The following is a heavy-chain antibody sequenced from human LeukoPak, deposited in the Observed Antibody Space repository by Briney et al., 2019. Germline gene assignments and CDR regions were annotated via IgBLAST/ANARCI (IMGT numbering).Heavy chain of an antibody. D-gene: IGHD4-11*01. CDR2: IIPILGIA. V-gene: IGHV1-69*04. Sequence: SVKVSCKASGGTFSSYAISWVRQAPGQGLEWMGRIIPILGIANYAQKFQGRVTITADKSTSTTYMELTSLRSEDTAVYYCAADHDYSLSYDSYGPLDPWGQGTLVTVSS. J-gene: IGHJ5*02. CDR3: AADHDYSLSYDSYGPLDP. CDR1: GGTFSSYA.